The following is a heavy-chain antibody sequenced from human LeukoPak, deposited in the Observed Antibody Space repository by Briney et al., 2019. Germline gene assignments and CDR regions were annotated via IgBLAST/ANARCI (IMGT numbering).Heavy chain of an antibody. J-gene: IGHJ6*02. V-gene: IGHV1-69*13. CDR2: IIPIFGTA. D-gene: IGHD1-26*01. CDR3: ARSSRYSGSYLPPHYCGMDV. CDR1: GGTFSSYA. Sequence: SVKVSCKASGGTFSSYAISWVRQAPGQGLEWMGGIIPIFGTANYAQKFQGRVTITADESTSTAYMELSSLRSEDTAVYYCARSSRYSGSYLPPHYCGMDVWGQGTTVTVSS.